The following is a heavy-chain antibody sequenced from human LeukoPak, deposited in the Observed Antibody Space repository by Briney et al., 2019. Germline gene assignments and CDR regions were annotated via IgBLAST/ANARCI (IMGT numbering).Heavy chain of an antibody. CDR2: ISDSGANT. Sequence: PGGSLRLSCAASGFTFSSYAMNWVRQAPGKGLEWVSTISDSGANTYYADSVKGRFTISRDNSKNTLYLQMNSLRAEDTAVYYCAKDQFYGSGSFDYWGQGTLVTVSS. D-gene: IGHD3-10*01. J-gene: IGHJ4*02. CDR1: GFTFSSYA. CDR3: AKDQFYGSGSFDY. V-gene: IGHV3-23*01.